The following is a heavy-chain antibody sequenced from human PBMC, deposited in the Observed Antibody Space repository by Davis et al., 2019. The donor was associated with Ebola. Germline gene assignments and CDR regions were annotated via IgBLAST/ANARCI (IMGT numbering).Heavy chain of an antibody. D-gene: IGHD3-10*01. V-gene: IGHV3-23*01. Sequence: GESLKISCAASGFTVSSNYMSWVRQAPGKGLEWVSAISGSGGSTYYADPVTGRFTIARDNSKNTLYLQMNSLRAEDTAVYYCARAPLLWFRELSDYYYYGMDVWGQGTTVTVSS. CDR3: ARAPLLWFRELSDYYYYGMDV. CDR2: ISGSGGST. J-gene: IGHJ6*02. CDR1: GFTVSSNY.